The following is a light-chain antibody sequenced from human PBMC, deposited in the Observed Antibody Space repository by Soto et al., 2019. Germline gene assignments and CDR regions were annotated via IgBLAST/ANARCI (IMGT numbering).Light chain of an antibody. Sequence: EIVMTQSPATLSVSPGERATLSCRASQSVSSNLAWYQQKPGQAPRLLIYGASTRATAIPARFSGSGSGTQFPTTIRSLKSEDFAVYYCQQYNNWRKCGQGTKV. CDR2: GAS. J-gene: IGKJ1*01. V-gene: IGKV3-15*01. CDR1: QSVSSN. CDR3: QQYNNWRK.